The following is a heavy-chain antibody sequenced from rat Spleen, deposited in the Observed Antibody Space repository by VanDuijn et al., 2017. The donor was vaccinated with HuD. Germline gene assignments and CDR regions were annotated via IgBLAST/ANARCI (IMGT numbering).Heavy chain of an antibody. V-gene: IGHV3-1*01. CDR3: ARSGGFDY. CDR1: GYSITSNY. CDR2: ISYSGST. Sequence: EVQLQESGPGLVKPSQSLSLTCSVTGYSITSNYWGWIRKFPGNKMEWMGYISYSGSTRYNPSLKSRISITRDTSKNQFFPQLNSVTTEDTATYYCARSGGFDYWGQGVMVTISS. J-gene: IGHJ2*01. D-gene: IGHD4-3*01.